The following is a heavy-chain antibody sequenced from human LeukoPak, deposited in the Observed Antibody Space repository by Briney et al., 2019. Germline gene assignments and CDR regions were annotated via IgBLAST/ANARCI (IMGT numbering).Heavy chain of an antibody. CDR1: GGSISSSSYY. D-gene: IGHD1-26*01. V-gene: IGHV4-61*05. Sequence: SETLSLTCTVSGGSISSSSYYWSWIWQPPGKGLEWIGYIYYSGSTNYNPSLKSRVTISVDTSKNQFSLKLSSVTAADTAVYYCARGRGKSGSYYHYWGQGTLVTVSS. J-gene: IGHJ4*02. CDR2: IYYSGST. CDR3: ARGRGKSGSYYHY.